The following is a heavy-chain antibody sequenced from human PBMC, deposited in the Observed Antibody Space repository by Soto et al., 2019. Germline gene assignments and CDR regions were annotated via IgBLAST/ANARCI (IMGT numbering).Heavy chain of an antibody. CDR3: ARDRDIVVVPAANINWFDP. CDR2: ISAYNGNT. D-gene: IGHD2-2*01. V-gene: IGHV1-18*01. J-gene: IGHJ5*02. Sequence: ASVKVSCKASGYTFTSSGVGSLRQAPGKGLNWMGWISAYNGNTNYAQKLQGRVTMTTDTSTSTAYMELRSLRSDDTAVYYCARDRDIVVVPAANINWFDPWGQGTLVTV. CDR1: GYTFTSSG.